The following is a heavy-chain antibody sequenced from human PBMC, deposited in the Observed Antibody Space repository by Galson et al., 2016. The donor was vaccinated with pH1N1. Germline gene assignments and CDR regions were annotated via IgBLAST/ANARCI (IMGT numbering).Heavy chain of an antibody. CDR1: GGSISRSN. CDR2: LYSSGTT. D-gene: IGHD5-24*01. V-gene: IGHV4-59*08. CDR3: SRHLHVPGFKGIDS. J-gene: IGHJ4*02. Sequence: SETLSLTCAISGGSISRSNWCWVRQSPVKGLEWIAYLYSSGTTTYNPSVASRVTISVDTPRNQFSLNLDFVTAADTAIYYCSRHLHVPGFKGIDSWCQGILVTVSS.